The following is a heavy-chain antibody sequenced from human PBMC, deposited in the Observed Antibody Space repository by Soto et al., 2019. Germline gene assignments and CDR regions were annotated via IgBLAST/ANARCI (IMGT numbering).Heavy chain of an antibody. CDR1: GFMFNTYA. J-gene: IGHJ6*02. CDR3: TRAHILCRGSYSTYDYCPLDV. Sequence: GGSLRLSCAASGFMFNTYALSRVRQAPGRGPERVSVISGSDGSTSYADSVKGRFTISRDNSRNTLYLQMNSLRPEDTAVYYCTRAHILCRGSYSTYDYCPLDVWGQGTTVTVSS. CDR2: ISGSDGST. V-gene: IGHV3-23*01. D-gene: IGHD1-26*01.